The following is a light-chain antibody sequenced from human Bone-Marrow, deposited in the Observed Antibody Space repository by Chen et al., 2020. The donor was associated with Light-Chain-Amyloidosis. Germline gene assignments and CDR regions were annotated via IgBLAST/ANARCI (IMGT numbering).Light chain of an antibody. CDR3: QQYYSTPPYT. CDR2: WAS. Sequence: DIVMTQSPDSLAVSLGERATINCKSSQSVLYSSNNKNYLAWYQQKPGQPPKLLIYWASTRESGVPDRFSGSGSGTDFTLTISSLQAEDVAIYYCQQYYSTPPYTFGHGTKLDIK. CDR1: QSVLYSSNNKNY. J-gene: IGKJ2*01. V-gene: IGKV4-1*01.